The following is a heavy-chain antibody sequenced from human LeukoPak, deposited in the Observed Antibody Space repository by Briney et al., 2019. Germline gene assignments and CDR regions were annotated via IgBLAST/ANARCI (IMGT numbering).Heavy chain of an antibody. Sequence: GGSLRLSCTVSGFTVSSNSMSWVRQAPGKGLEWVSFIYSDNTHYSDSVKGRFTISRDNSKNTLYLQMNSLRAEDTAVYYCARGIAVAYGGDFDYWGQGTLVTVSS. V-gene: IGHV3-53*01. CDR2: IYSDNT. J-gene: IGHJ4*02. D-gene: IGHD6-19*01. CDR1: GFTVSSNS. CDR3: ARGIAVAYGGDFDY.